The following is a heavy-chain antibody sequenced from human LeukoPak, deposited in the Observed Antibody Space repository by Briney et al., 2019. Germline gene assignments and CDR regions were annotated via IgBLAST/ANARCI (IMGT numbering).Heavy chain of an antibody. J-gene: IGHJ4*02. D-gene: IGHD2-2*01. CDR1: GFTFSTHS. CDR2: TSASSNFI. CDR3: ARPATGYCSSAGCHWDS. V-gene: IGHV3-21*01. Sequence: GGSLRLSCAASGFTFSTHSMYWVRQAPGKGLEWVSSTSASSNFIHYAESVRGRFTISRDNAKNSLYLQMTSLGAQDTAVYYCARPATGYCSSAGCHWDSWGQGTLVTVSS.